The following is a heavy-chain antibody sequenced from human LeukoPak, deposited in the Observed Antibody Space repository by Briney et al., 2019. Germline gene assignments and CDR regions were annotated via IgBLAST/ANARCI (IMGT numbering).Heavy chain of an antibody. J-gene: IGHJ4*02. CDR3: ARDALGYCSSTSCSD. Sequence: SETLSLTCTVSGSSISNYYWSWIRQPPGKGLEWIGYIYYSGSTSYNSSLKSRVTISVDTSKNQFSLKLSSVTAADTAVYYCARDALGYCSSTSCSDWGQGTLVTVSS. D-gene: IGHD2-2*01. V-gene: IGHV4-59*01. CDR1: GSSISNYY. CDR2: IYYSGST.